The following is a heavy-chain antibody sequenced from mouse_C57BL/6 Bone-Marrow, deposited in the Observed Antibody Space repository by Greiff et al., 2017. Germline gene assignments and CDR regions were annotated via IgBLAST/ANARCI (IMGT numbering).Heavy chain of an antibody. CDR3: TVDYCCSSWRFAY. CDR1: GFNIKDDY. J-gene: IGHJ3*01. Sequence: VQLQQSGAELVRPGASVKLSCTASGFNIKDDYMHWVKQRPEQGLEWIGWIDPENGDTEYASKFQGKATITADTSSNTAYLQLSSLTSEDTAVYYCTVDYCCSSWRFAYWGQGTLVTVSA. D-gene: IGHD1-1*01. CDR2: IDPENGDT. V-gene: IGHV14-4*01.